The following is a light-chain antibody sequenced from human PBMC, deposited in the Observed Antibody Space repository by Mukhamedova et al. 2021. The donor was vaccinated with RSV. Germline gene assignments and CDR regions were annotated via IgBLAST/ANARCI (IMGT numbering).Light chain of an antibody. J-gene: IGKJ2*01. V-gene: IGKV1-39*01. CDR2: AIT. Sequence: WYQRREHGKAPKLLVYAITSLQSGVPSRFSGSGSGTDFTLTISSLQPEDSATYYCQQSYSTPHNFGQGTQLEIK. CDR3: QQSYSTPHN.